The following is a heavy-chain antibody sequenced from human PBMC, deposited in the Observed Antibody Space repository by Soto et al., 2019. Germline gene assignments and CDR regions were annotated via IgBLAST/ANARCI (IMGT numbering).Heavy chain of an antibody. Sequence: SETLSLTCSVSGGSVSNRTYYWSWIRQPPGKRLEWIGYVYYSGTTNYNPSLKSRVTISVDLSKNQFSLRLSSVTNADTVPYYCATTTAVPSTLGSRYFFDYWGQGTLVTVPS. D-gene: IGHD2-2*01. V-gene: IGHV4-61*01. J-gene: IGHJ4*02. CDR3: ATTTAVPSTLGSRYFFDY. CDR2: VYYSGTT. CDR1: GGSVSNRTYY.